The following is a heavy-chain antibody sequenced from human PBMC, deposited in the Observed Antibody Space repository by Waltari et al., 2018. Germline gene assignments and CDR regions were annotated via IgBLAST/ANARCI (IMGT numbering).Heavy chain of an antibody. Sequence: QVQLVQSGAEVKKPGSSVKVSCKASGGTFSSYAISWVRQAPGQGLEWMGRIIPIFGTANYAQRFQGRVTMTADKSTSTAYMELSSLRSEDTAVYYCAREGGSSTSWGYFDYWGQGTLVTVSS. CDR2: IIPIFGTA. CDR1: GGTFSSYA. D-gene: IGHD2-2*01. V-gene: IGHV1-69*13. J-gene: IGHJ4*02. CDR3: AREGGSSTSWGYFDY.